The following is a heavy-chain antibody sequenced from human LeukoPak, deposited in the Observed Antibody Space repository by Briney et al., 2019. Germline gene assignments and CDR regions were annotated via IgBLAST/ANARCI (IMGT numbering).Heavy chain of an antibody. V-gene: IGHV4-39*01. Sequence: SETLSLTCTVSGASISGSSYYWGWIRQPPGKGLEWVATISYSGSTYYNPSLKSRVTISINTSKNQFSLKLSSVTAADTAVYFCARPHRAYCGGDCYSVYLQHWGQGTLVSVSS. CDR1: GASISGSSYY. D-gene: IGHD2-21*02. J-gene: IGHJ1*01. CDR2: ISYSGST. CDR3: ARPHRAYCGGDCYSVYLQH.